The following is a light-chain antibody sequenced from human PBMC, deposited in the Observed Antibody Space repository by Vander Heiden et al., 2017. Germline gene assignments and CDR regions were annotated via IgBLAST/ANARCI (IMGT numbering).Light chain of an antibody. J-gene: IGKJ4*01. CDR1: QSVLNSPNNKNC. CDR2: WAS. CDR3: QQYDSSPLT. V-gene: IGKV4-1*01. Sequence: DIVMTQSPDSLAVSLGERATIKCKSSQSVLNSPNNKNCLTWYQQKPGQPPKLLIYWASTRESGVPDRFSGSGSGTDFTLTISGLQAEDVAVYYCQQYDSSPLTFGGGTKVEIK.